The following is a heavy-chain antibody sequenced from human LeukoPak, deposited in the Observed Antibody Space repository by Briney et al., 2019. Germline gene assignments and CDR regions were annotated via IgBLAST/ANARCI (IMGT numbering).Heavy chain of an antibody. CDR3: ARGLKYYYDSSGYYYDGDSFDY. D-gene: IGHD3-22*01. J-gene: IGHJ4*02. CDR1: GGSFSGYY. CDR2: INHSGST. Sequence: PSETLSLTCAVYGGSFSGYYWSWIRQPPGKGLEWIGEINHSGSTNYNPSLKSRVTISVDTSENQFSLKLSSVTAADTAVYYCARGLKYYYDSSGYYYDGDSFDYWGQGTLVTVSS. V-gene: IGHV4-34*01.